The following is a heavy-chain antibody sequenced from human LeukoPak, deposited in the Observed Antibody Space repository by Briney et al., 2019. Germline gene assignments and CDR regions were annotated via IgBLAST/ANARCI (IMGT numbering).Heavy chain of an antibody. D-gene: IGHD6-25*01. CDR2: IRSDVSNK. Sequence: PGGSLRLSCAASGFTFSNSGMHWVRQAPGKGLEWVAFIRSDVSNKYYAASVKGRFTISIDDSKNTLHLQMNSLRAEDAAIYYCARGGSGWDFDFWGQGTLVTVSS. CDR1: GFTFSNSG. CDR3: ARGGSGWDFDF. J-gene: IGHJ4*02. V-gene: IGHV3-30*02.